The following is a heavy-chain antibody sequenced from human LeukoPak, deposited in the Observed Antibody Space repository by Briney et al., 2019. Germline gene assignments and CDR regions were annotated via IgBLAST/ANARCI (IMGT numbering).Heavy chain of an antibody. D-gene: IGHD3-22*01. CDR2: IYYSGST. CDR1: GGSISSGGYY. J-gene: IGHJ4*02. Sequence: PSQTLSLTCTVSGGSISSGGYYWSWIRQHPGKGLEWIGYIYYSGSTYYNPSLKSRVTISVDTSKNQFSLKLSSVTAADTAVYYCARGAGGSGYSLPFDYWGQGTLVTVSS. V-gene: IGHV4-31*03. CDR3: ARGAGGSGYSLPFDY.